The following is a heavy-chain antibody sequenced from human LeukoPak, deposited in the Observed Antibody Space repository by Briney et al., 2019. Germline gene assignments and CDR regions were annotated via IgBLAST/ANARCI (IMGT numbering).Heavy chain of an antibody. Sequence: GGSLRLSCIVSGFTFKSFAMSWVRQAPGKGLEWVSSIDEGGDRTYYADSVKGRFTISRDNSKNTLYLQVNSLRADDTALYYCAKVIGLVDPFDYWGQGTLVTVSS. J-gene: IGHJ4*02. CDR1: GFTFKSFA. V-gene: IGHV3-23*01. CDR3: AKVIGLVDPFDY. CDR2: IDEGGDRT. D-gene: IGHD2-15*01.